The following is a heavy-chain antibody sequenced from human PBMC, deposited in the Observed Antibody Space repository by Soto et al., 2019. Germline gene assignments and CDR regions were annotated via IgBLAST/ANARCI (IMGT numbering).Heavy chain of an antibody. V-gene: IGHV3-49*03. CDR3: ARCKDLDS. CDR2: IRSNTYGGTT. J-gene: IGHJ4*02. CDR1: GFTVGDYA. Sequence: PGGSLRLSCTTSGFTVGDYAMSRFRQAPGKGLEWIGYIRSNTYGGTTEYAASVKGRFTISRDDSKRVAHLQMNSLETEDTAVHFCARCKDLDSWGQETLVTVSS. D-gene: IGHD2-15*01.